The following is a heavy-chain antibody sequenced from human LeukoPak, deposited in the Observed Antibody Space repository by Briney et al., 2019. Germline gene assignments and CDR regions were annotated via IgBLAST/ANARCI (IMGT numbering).Heavy chain of an antibody. V-gene: IGHV1-69*04. CDR1: GGTFSSYA. CDR2: IIPILGIA. Sequence: SVKVSCKASGGTFSSYAISWVRQAPGQGLEWMGRIIPILGIANYAQKFQGRVTMTEDTATDTAYLELSSLTSNDTAVYYCATHTISGVVTYAFQLWGRGTLVTASS. D-gene: IGHD3-3*01. J-gene: IGHJ3*01. CDR3: ATHTISGVVTYAFQL.